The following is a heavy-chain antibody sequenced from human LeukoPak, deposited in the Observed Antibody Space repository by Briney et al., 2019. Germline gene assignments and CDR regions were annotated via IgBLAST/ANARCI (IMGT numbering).Heavy chain of an antibody. CDR2: ISGDGSRT. Sequence: GGSLRLSCAASGFIFSDYWTYWVRHAPGKGLVWVSRISGDGSRTNYADSVKGRFTISRDNAKNTLYLQMNSLRVEDTAVYYCTGIVTGSWGQGTLVTVSS. D-gene: IGHD1-26*01. J-gene: IGHJ5*02. V-gene: IGHV3-74*01. CDR3: TGIVTGS. CDR1: GFIFSDYW.